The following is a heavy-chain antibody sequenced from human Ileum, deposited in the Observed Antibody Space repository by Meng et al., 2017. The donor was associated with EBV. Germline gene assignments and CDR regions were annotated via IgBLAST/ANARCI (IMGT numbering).Heavy chain of an antibody. D-gene: IGHD6-25*01. CDR1: GYTFTTYG. J-gene: IGHJ4*02. CDR2: INTTTGKP. CDR3: ARDSEAADY. V-gene: IGHV7-4-1*02. Sequence: QVQLVQTGSELKKPXXXXRISCKASGYTFTTYGMNWVRQAPGQGLEWMGWINTTTGKPTYAQGLTGRFVFSLDTSVSTAYLQISSLKAEDTAVYYCARDSEAADYWGQGTLVTVSS.